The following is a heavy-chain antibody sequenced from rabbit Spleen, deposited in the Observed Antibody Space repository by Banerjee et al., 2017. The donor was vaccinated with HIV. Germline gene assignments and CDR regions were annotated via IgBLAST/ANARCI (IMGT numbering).Heavy chain of an antibody. CDR2: IYTGASGST. Sequence: QSLEESGGGLVQPEGSLTLTCTASGFSFSSSYYMCWVRQAPGKGLELIGCIYTGASGSTSYASSAKGRFTVSKTSSTTVTLQMTILTPADTATYFCSSDTGRSFSSHGIDLWGPGTLVTVS. D-gene: IGHD7-1*01. CDR1: GFSFSSSYY. CDR3: SSDTGRSFSSHGIDL. V-gene: IGHV1S40*01. J-gene: IGHJ6*01.